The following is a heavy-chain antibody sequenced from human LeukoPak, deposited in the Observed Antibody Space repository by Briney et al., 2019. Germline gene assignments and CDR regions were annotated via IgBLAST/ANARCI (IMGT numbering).Heavy chain of an antibody. CDR2: INHVFGTS. Sequence: GSSVKVSCKGSVGTFSIYAISWVRQAPGQGLEGVGGINHVFGTSKYAQRFQGRVPITTDASTSKAYMEVSSLRHEGPAVYYCARDGYGGGWGQGTLVTVSS. J-gene: IGHJ1*01. CDR1: VGTFSIYA. V-gene: IGHV1-69*05. D-gene: IGHD4-23*01. CDR3: ARDGYGGG.